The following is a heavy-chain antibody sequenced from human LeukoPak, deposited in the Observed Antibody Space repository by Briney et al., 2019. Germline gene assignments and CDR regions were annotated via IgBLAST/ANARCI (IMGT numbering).Heavy chain of an antibody. CDR3: ARPFDHNSIDI. CDR1: GFTFSTYF. Sequence: GGSLRLSCAASGFTFSTYFMHWVRQAPGKGLVWVSRINSDGSTTSLADSVKGRFTISRDNAKNTLYLQMNSLRAEDTAVYYCARPFDHNSIDIWGQGTLVTVSS. J-gene: IGHJ4*02. D-gene: IGHD2/OR15-2a*01. CDR2: INSDGSTT. V-gene: IGHV3-74*01.